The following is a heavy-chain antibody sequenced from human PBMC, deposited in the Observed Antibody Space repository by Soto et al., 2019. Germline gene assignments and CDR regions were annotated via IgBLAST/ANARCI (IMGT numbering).Heavy chain of an antibody. Sequence: SETLSLTCAAYGGSFSGYYWSWIRQPPGKGLEWIGYIYYSGSTKYNPSLKSRVTISVDTSKNQFSLKLSSVTAADTAVYYCARHDSGGSYYYYYYMDVWGKGTTVTVSS. J-gene: IGHJ6*03. CDR3: ARHDSGGSYYYYYYMDV. CDR1: GGSFSGYY. CDR2: IYYSGST. V-gene: IGHV4-34*01. D-gene: IGHD2-15*01.